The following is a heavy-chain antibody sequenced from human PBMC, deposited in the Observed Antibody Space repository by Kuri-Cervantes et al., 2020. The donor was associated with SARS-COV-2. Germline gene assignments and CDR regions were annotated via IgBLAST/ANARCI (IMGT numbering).Heavy chain of an antibody. D-gene: IGHD6-6*01. J-gene: IGHJ6*02. V-gene: IGHV3-23*01. CDR1: GFTFSSYA. CDR3: AKVDSSSSYYYYYGMDV. Sequence: GESLKISCAASGFTFSSYAMSWVRQAPGKGLEWVSAIDGSSGDTYYADSVKGRCTISRDNCKNTLYLQMNSLRAEDTAVYYCAKVDSSSSYYYYYGMDVWGQGTTVTVSS. CDR2: IDGSSGDT.